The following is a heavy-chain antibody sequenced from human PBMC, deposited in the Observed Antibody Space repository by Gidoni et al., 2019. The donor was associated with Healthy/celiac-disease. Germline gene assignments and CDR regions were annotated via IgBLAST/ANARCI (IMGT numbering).Heavy chain of an antibody. Sequence: EVQLVESGGVVEQPGGSLRLSCAASGVTCDDYTMHWVRQAPGKGLEWVSLISWDGGNTYYADSVKGRFTISRDNSKNSLYLQMNSLRTEDTALYYCAKGGVNPPGLHGMDVWSQGTTVTVSS. CDR3: AKGGVNPPGLHGMDV. V-gene: IGHV3-43*01. J-gene: IGHJ6*02. CDR2: ISWDGGNT. D-gene: IGHD3-10*01. CDR1: GVTCDDYT.